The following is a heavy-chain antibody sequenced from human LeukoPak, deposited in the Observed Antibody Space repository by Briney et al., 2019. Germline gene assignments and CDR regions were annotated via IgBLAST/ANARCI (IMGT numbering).Heavy chain of an antibody. D-gene: IGHD2-15*01. CDR3: ARKGFCTGGTCYGSSDYYYIDV. CDR2: IRYDRSNT. J-gene: IGHJ6*03. V-gene: IGHV3-30*02. CDR1: GFTFTDYG. Sequence: PGGSLRLSCAASGFTFTDYGIHWVRQAPGKGLEWVSFIRYDRSNTLYADSVKGRFTISRDNSKNTVYLQMNTLRPNDTAVYYCARKGFCTGGTCYGSSDYYYIDVWGKGTTVTVSS.